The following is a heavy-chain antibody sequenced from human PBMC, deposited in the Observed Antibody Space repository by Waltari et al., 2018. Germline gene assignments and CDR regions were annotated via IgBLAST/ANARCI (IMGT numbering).Heavy chain of an antibody. Sequence: DVQLVESGGGLIQPGGSLRLSCAASGFRVSGTYMSWFRQPPGKGRDWFSVIYSDGRTFYADSVKGRFTISRDNSKNTLYLQMNSLRAEDTAVYYCAKNKGWYGDGYFDYWGQGTLITVSS. J-gene: IGHJ4*02. CDR1: GFRVSGTY. CDR3: AKNKGWYGDGYFDY. CDR2: IYSDGRT. V-gene: IGHV3-53*01. D-gene: IGHD6-19*01.